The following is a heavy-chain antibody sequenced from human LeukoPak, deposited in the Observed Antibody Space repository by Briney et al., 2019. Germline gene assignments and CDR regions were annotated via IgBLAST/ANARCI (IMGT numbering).Heavy chain of an antibody. D-gene: IGHD1-26*01. Sequence: PGGSLRLSCAASGFTFSSCAMSWVRQAPGKGLEWVSTIIDSGNSIYYADSAEGRFTISRDNSKNTLHLQMNSLRAGDTAVYYCAKDPIFSGSCGVFDYWGLGTLVTVSS. J-gene: IGHJ4*02. CDR1: GFTFSSCA. V-gene: IGHV3-23*01. CDR3: AKDPIFSGSCGVFDY. CDR2: IIDSGNSI.